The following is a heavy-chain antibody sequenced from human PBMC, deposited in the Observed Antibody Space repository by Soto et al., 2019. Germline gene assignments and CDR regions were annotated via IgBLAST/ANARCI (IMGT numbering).Heavy chain of an antibody. CDR2: IKQDGSEK. J-gene: IGHJ2*01. CDR1: GFTFSSYW. D-gene: IGHD3-9*01. Sequence: GGSLRLSCAASGFTFSSYWMSWVRQAPGKGLEWVANIKQDGSEKYYVDSVKGRFTISRDNANNSLYLQMNSLRAEDTAVYYCARDHYDILTGYPNWYFDLWGRGTLVTVSS. V-gene: IGHV3-7*03. CDR3: ARDHYDILTGYPNWYFDL.